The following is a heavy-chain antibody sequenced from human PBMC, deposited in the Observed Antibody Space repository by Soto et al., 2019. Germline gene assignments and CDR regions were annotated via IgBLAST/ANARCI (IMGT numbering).Heavy chain of an antibody. D-gene: IGHD1-26*01. CDR3: ARLRVGATLFDY. J-gene: IGHJ4*02. CDR2: IYYSGST. Sequence: SETLSLTCTVSGGSISSSSYYWGWIRQPPGKGLEWIGSIYYSGSTYYNPSLKSRVTISVDTSKNQFSLKLSSVTAADTAVYYCARLRVGATLFDYWGQGTLVTVSS. V-gene: IGHV4-39*07. CDR1: GGSISSSSYY.